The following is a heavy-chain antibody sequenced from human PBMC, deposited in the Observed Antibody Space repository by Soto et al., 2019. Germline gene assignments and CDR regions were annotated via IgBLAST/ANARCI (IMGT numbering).Heavy chain of an antibody. CDR1: GGSITSCGYY. J-gene: IGHJ4*02. CDR2: IYYNGNT. D-gene: IGHD3-22*01. CDR3: ARLFYYDTSGSYYYFDD. V-gene: IGHV4-31*03. Sequence: LSLTCTVSGGSITSCGYYWSWLRQHPGKGLEWIGSIYYNGNTYYNPSLKSRIAISLDTSRNQFSLKLSSVTAADTAVYYCARLFYYDTSGSYYYFDDWGQGTLVTVS.